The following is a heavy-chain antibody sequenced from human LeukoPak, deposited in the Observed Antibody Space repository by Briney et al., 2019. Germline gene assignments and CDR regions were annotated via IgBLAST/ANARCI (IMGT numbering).Heavy chain of an antibody. CDR2: IYDNGNT. D-gene: IGHD5-12*01. CDR3: AREGLSGYEPIDY. CDR1: GGSISGWY. J-gene: IGHJ4*02. V-gene: IGHV4-59*01. Sequence: SATLSLTCTVSGGSISGWYWSWIRQPPGKGLEWIGYIYDNGNTNYNPSLKSRVTMTVDTSKNQFSMKLSSVTAADTAVYYCAREGLSGYEPIDYWGQGTLVTVSS.